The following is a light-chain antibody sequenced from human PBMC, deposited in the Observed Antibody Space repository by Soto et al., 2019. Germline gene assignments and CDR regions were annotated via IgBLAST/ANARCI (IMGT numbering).Light chain of an antibody. CDR1: QTISTY. V-gene: IGKV1-39*01. Sequence: DIQMSQSPSSLSASVGERVTITCRASQTISTYLNWYQQKPGKAPRLLIYDASSLLSGVPSRFSGSGSGTDFTLTIASLQPEDFSTYYCQQSDSTPYTFGQGAKVDIK. CDR3: QQSDSTPYT. CDR2: DAS. J-gene: IGKJ2*01.